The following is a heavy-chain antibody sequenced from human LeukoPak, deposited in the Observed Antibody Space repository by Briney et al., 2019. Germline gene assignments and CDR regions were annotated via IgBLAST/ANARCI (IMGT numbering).Heavy chain of an antibody. V-gene: IGHV4-38-2*02. J-gene: IGHJ6*03. CDR1: GGSISSYY. D-gene: IGHD5-12*01. CDR3: ARVGGGYDYYYYYYMDV. Sequence: PSETLSLTCTVSGGSISSYYWGWIRQPPGKGLEWIGSIYHSGSTYYNPSLKSRVTISVDTSKNQFSLKLSSVTAADTAVYYCARVGGGYDYYYYYYMDVWGKGTTVTVSS. CDR2: IYHSGST.